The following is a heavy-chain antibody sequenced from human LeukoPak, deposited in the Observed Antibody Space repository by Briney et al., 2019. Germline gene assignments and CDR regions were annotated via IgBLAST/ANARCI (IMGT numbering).Heavy chain of an antibody. D-gene: IGHD4-11*01. CDR2: IYYSGST. CDR3: ARDSNYESMPYHYGMDV. V-gene: IGHV4-59*01. CDR1: GGSISSYY. Sequence: SETLSLTCTVSGGSISSYYWSWIRQPPGKGLEWIGYIYYSGSTNYNPSLKSRVTISVDTSKNQFSPKLSSVTAADTAVYYCARDSNYESMPYHYGMDVWGQGTTVTVSS. J-gene: IGHJ6*02.